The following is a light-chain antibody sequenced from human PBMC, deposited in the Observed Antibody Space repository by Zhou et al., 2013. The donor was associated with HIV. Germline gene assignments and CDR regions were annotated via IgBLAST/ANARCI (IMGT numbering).Light chain of an antibody. J-gene: IGKJ1*01. V-gene: IGKV1-27*01. CDR1: QDIRNY. CDR3: QKYNSAPWT. Sequence: DIQMTQSPSSLSASAGDRVTITCRASQDIRNYLTWYQQKPGKVPKLLIYAASTLQSGVPSRFSGSGSGTDFTLTISSLQPEDVATYYCQKYNSAPWTFGQGTKVEIK. CDR2: AAS.